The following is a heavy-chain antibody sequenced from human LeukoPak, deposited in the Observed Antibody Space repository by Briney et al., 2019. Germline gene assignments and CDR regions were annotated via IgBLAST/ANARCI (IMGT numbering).Heavy chain of an antibody. CDR1: GFTFSSYS. CDR2: ISSSSNYI. Sequence: PGGSLRLSCAASGFTFSSYSMNWVRQAPGKGLEWVSSISSSSNYIYYADSVKGRFTISRDSSENSLYLQMNSLRAEDTALYYCARDYYGMDVWGQGTTVTVSS. J-gene: IGHJ6*02. V-gene: IGHV3-21*01. CDR3: ARDYYGMDV.